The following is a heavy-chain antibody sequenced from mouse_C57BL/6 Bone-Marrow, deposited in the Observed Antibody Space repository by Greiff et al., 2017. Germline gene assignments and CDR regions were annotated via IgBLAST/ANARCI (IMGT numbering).Heavy chain of an antibody. CDR1: GFTFSSYG. D-gene: IGHD2-4*01. Sequence: EVMLVESGGDLVKPGGSLKLSCAASGFTFSSYGMSWVRQTPDKRLEWVATISRGGSYTYYPDSVKGSFTSSRDNAKNTLYLQMSSLKSEDTAMYYCARDDYDGYFDVWGTGTTVTVSS. V-gene: IGHV5-6*01. J-gene: IGHJ1*03. CDR2: ISRGGSYT. CDR3: ARDDYDGYFDV.